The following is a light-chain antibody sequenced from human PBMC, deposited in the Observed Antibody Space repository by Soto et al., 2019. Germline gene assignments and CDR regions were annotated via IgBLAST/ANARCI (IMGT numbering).Light chain of an antibody. CDR2: GNS. CDR1: SSNIGAGYD. V-gene: IGLV1-40*01. CDR3: QSYDSSLSGVV. J-gene: IGLJ2*01. Sequence: QSVLTQPPSVSGAPGQRVTISCTGSSSNIGAGYDVHWYQQLPGTAPKLLIYGNSNRPSGVPDRFSGSKSGTSASLAINGLQVEDEADYYCQSYDSSLSGVVFGGGTKLTVL.